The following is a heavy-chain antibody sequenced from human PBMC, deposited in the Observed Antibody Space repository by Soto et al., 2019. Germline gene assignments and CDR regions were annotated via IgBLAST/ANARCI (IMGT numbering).Heavy chain of an antibody. Sequence: QVQLVESGGGVVQPGRSLRLSCAASGFTFSSYGMHWVRQAPGKGLEWVAVIWYDGSNKYYADSVKGRFTISRDNSKNXXYLQMTSLRAEDTAVYYCARGRGYSGYEMLYYFDYWGQGTLVTVSS. CDR1: GFTFSSYG. J-gene: IGHJ4*02. V-gene: IGHV3-33*01. CDR2: IWYDGSNK. D-gene: IGHD5-12*01. CDR3: ARGRGYSGYEMLYYFDY.